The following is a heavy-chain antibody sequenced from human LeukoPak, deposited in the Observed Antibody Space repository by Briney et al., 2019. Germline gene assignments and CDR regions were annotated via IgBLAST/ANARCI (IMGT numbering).Heavy chain of an antibody. V-gene: IGHV1-2*02. CDR2: INPNTGVS. D-gene: IGHD1-26*01. CDR1: DYTFTGYH. CDR3: VRDRGTWENVRRPFDI. J-gene: IGHJ3*02. Sequence: RASLKVSCRASDYTFTGYHLHWVRQAPGHGLEWMGYINPNTGVSECAQKFQGRVTMTRDVSIDTAYLEVTKLTSDDTAVYYCVRDRGTWENVRRPFDIWGQGTSVYVSS.